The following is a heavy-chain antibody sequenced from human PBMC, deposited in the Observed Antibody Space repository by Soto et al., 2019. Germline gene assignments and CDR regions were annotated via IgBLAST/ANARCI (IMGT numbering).Heavy chain of an antibody. CDR2: ISSSGGTT. D-gene: IGHD6-19*01. Sequence: PWGSLRLSCATSGFNFNNYARNWVQQAPAERLGWGSFISSSGGTTCYAGSVKGRFTISRVNLRSTVFLQMNTLGAEDTAIYYCATLRTVTGPGWGRASEYWGRGTRVTVSS. CDR1: GFNFNNYA. CDR3: ATLRTVTGPGWGRASEY. J-gene: IGHJ4*02. V-gene: IGHV3-23*01.